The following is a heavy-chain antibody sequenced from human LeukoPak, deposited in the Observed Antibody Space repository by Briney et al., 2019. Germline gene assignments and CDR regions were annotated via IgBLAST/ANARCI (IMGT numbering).Heavy chain of an antibody. D-gene: IGHD1-14*01. CDR3: VVGVEPPGSDGFDV. J-gene: IGHJ3*01. V-gene: IGHV3-74*01. Sequence: GGSLRLSCAASGFTFGNSWVHWVRQAPGKGLVWVSLINADGSTATYADSVKGRFTISRDNARNTLSLQMNSLTIEDTAVYYCVVGVEPPGSDGFDVGGQGTMITVSS. CDR2: INADGSTA. CDR1: GFTFGNSW.